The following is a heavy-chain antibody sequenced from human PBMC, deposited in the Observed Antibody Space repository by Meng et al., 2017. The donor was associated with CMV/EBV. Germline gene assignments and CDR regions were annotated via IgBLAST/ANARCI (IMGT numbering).Heavy chain of an antibody. V-gene: IGHV4-39*07. CDR2: IYYSGGT. CDR1: GGSISSSSYY. CDR3: ARDRAKGTVTTFDY. Sequence: LRLREAGPGVLKHSESPALTCTVSGGSISSSSYYWGGIRQPPGKGLVWIRSIYYSGGTYYNPSLKSRVTISVDTSKDQFSLKLSSVTAADTAVYYCARDRAKGTVTTFDYWGQGTLVTVSS. J-gene: IGHJ4*02. D-gene: IGHD4-17*01.